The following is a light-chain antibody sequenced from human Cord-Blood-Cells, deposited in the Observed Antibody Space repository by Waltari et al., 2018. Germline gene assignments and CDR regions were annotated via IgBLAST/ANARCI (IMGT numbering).Light chain of an antibody. CDR3: QQRCNTPVT. Sequence: EIQMTQSPSSLSSSLGDRATIPCRASQSISSYLNWYQQKPGKAPKLLIYAASNWQSGVPSRFSGSGSGTDFTLTISSLQPEDFAIYYCQQRCNTPVTFGQGTQVEIK. CDR2: AAS. V-gene: IGKV1-39*01. J-gene: IGKJ5*01. CDR1: QSISSY.